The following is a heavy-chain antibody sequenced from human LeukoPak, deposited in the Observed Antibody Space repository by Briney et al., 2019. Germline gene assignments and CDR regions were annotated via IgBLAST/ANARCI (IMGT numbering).Heavy chain of an antibody. D-gene: IGHD3-3*01. CDR1: GGSFSGYY. CDR3: AKNYDFWSGPYCFDY. V-gene: IGHV4-34*01. CDR2: INHTGST. J-gene: IGHJ4*02. Sequence: SETLSLTCAVYGGSFSGYYWSWIRQPPGKGLEWIGEINHTGSTSYNPSLKSRVTISVDTSKNQFSLKLNSVTAEDTAVYYCAKNYDFWSGPYCFDYWGQGTLVTVSS.